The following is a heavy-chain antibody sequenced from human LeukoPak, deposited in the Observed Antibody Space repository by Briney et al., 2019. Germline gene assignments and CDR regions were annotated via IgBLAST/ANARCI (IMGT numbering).Heavy chain of an antibody. CDR3: AKDDIAVAGALDY. V-gene: IGHV3-23*01. D-gene: IGHD6-19*01. J-gene: IGHJ4*02. Sequence: PGGSLRLSCAASGFTFSSYSMNWVRQAPGKGLEWVSVITGSGSGADYADSVKGRFTISRDNSKNTLYLQMNSLRAEDTAVYYCAKDDIAVAGALDYWGQGTLVTVSS. CDR2: ITGSGSGA. CDR1: GFTFSSYS.